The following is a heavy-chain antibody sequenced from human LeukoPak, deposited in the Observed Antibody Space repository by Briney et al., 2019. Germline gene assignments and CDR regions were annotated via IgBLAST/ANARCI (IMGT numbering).Heavy chain of an antibody. CDR2: ISSSGITI. V-gene: IGHV3-48*03. Sequence: GGSLRLSCAASGFTFSSDEMNWVRQAPGKGLEWVSYISSSGITIYYADSVKGRFTISRDNARNSLYLQMNSLRAEDTAVYYCARDTYYYDSSGYLVLDYWGQGTLVTVSS. J-gene: IGHJ4*02. D-gene: IGHD3-22*01. CDR3: ARDTYYYDSSGYLVLDY. CDR1: GFTFSSDE.